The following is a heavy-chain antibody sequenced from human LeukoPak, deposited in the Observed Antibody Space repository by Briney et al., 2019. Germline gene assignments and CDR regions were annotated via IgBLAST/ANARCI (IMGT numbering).Heavy chain of an antibody. Sequence: GGSLRLSCTASGFTFGDYLMSWFCQAPGKGLEWIGFISGGTTEYAASVKGRFTISRDDSTSIAYLQMNSLTTEDTAVYYCPRGSGWLSVYWGQGTLVTVSS. J-gene: IGHJ4*02. CDR1: GFTFGDYL. CDR2: ISGGTT. D-gene: IGHD6-19*01. V-gene: IGHV3-49*03. CDR3: PRGSGWLSVY.